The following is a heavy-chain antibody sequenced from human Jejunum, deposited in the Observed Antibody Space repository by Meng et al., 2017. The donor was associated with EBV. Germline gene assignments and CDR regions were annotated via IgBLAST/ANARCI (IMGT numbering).Heavy chain of an antibody. Sequence: QLTLKESGPTLVKPTXTLTLTCTFSGFSFSTSGVGVGWIRQPPGKALEWLALIYWDDDKRYSPSLKSRLTITKDTSKTQVVLTMTNIDPVDTATYYCAHRPSTPLSATFDYWGQGTLVTVSS. CDR1: GFSFSTSGVG. CDR3: AHRPSTPLSATFDY. V-gene: IGHV2-5*02. D-gene: IGHD2-15*01. CDR2: IYWDDDK. J-gene: IGHJ4*02.